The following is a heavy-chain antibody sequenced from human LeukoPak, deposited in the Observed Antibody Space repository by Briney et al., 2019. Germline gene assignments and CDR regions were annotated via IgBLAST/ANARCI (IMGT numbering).Heavy chain of an antibody. V-gene: IGHV4-4*07. Sequence: PSETLSLTCTVSGDSISSYYWNWFRQPAGKGLEGMGRLYASGTTSYNPSLESRVSMSLDTSKNQFSLELNSVTVADTAVYYCARATYSGDTSYVFDYWGQGTLVSVSS. J-gene: IGHJ4*02. D-gene: IGHD1-26*01. CDR3: ARATYSGDTSYVFDY. CDR2: LYASGTT. CDR1: GDSISSYY.